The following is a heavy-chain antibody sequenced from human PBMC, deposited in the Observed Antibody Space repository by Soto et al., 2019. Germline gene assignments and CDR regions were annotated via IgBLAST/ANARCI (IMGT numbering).Heavy chain of an antibody. CDR2: TYYRSQWFN. CDR1: GDSVSSNIVT. V-gene: IGHV6-1*01. CDR3: ARLIGTSWFVG. J-gene: IGHJ4*02. Sequence: PSQTLSLTCAISGDSVSSNIVTWDWIRQSPSRGLEWLGRTYYRSQWFNDYAVSVKSRMTINADTSKNQFSLQLNYVTPEDPAVYYCARLIGTSWFVGWGQGTPVTVS. D-gene: IGHD6-13*01.